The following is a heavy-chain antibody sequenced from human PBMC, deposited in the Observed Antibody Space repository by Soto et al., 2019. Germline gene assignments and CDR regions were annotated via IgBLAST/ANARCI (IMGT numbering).Heavy chain of an antibody. Sequence: EVQLVESGGGLVQPGGSLRLSCAASGFIVSDNYMSWVRQAPGKGLEWVSVINSGGSTYYGDSVKGRFTISRDKPRNTVNLQMNRLRVEDTAVYYCAGGLYRFIGPDFWGQGTLVTVSS. V-gene: IGHV3-66*01. CDR3: AGGLYRFIGPDF. D-gene: IGHD3-16*02. CDR1: GFIVSDNY. CDR2: INSGGST. J-gene: IGHJ4*02.